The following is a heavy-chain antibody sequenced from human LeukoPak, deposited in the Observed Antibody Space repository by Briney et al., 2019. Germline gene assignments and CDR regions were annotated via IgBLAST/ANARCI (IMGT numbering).Heavy chain of an antibody. J-gene: IGHJ4*02. V-gene: IGHV3-30*02. D-gene: IGHD3-3*01. CDR1: GFTFSSYG. CDR3: ANGHDFWSGPPFRY. CDR2: IRYDGSNK. Sequence: GGSLRLSCAASGFTFSSYGMHWVRQAPGKGLEWVAFIRYDGSNKYYADSVKGRFTISRDNSKNTLYLQMDSLRAEDTAVYYCANGHDFWSGPPFRYWGQGTLVTVSS.